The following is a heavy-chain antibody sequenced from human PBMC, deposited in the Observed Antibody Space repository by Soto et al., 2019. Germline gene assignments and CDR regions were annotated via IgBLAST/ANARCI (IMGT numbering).Heavy chain of an antibody. V-gene: IGHV3-30-3*01. CDR1: GFTFSSYA. J-gene: IGHJ4*02. CDR2: ISYDGSTK. D-gene: IGHD6-19*01. CDR3: ARDMLRYSSGFGDY. Sequence: QVQLVESGGGVVQPGRSLRLSCAASGFTFSSYAMHWVRQAPGKGLEWVAVISYDGSTKYYADSVKGRFTISRDNSKNTLYLQLNSLRAEDTAVYYCARDMLRYSSGFGDYWGQGTLVTVSS.